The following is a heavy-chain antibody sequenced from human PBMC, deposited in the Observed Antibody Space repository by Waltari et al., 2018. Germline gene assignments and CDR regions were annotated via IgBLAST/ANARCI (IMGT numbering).Heavy chain of an antibody. D-gene: IGHD3-22*01. Sequence: QVPMAHSGPEVKNLGASVTVSCKYSGYTFSNYGIRWVRLAPGQGLEWMGWISGYNGNTMYAPKVQGRVTVTTDTSTGTTYMELRSLRSDDTAVYYCARTYYYDSRDFDHWGQGTLVTVSS. CDR2: ISGYNGNT. J-gene: IGHJ4*02. CDR3: ARTYYYDSRDFDH. V-gene: IGHV1-18*04. CDR1: GYTFSNYG.